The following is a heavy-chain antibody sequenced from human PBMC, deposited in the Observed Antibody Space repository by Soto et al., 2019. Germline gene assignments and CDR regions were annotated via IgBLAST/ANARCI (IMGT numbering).Heavy chain of an antibody. CDR1: GFTFSDYY. V-gene: IGHV3-11*01. CDR2: ISSSGSTI. D-gene: IGHD3-10*01. J-gene: IGHJ6*02. Sequence: QVQLVESGGGLVKPGGSLRLSCAASGFTFSDYYMSWIRQAPGKGLEWVSYISSSGSTIYYADSVKGRFTISRDNAKNSLYLQMNSLRAEDTAVYYCARASLSYYYGSGSRFRRNYYYYGMDVWGQGTTVTVSS. CDR3: ARASLSYYYGSGSRFRRNYYYYGMDV.